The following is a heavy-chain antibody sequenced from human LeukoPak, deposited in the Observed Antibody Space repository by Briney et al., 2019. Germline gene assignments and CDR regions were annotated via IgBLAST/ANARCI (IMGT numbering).Heavy chain of an antibody. V-gene: IGHV4-34*01. Sequence: SETLPLTCAVYGGSFSGYYWSWIRQPPGKGLEWIGEINHSGSTNYNPSLKSRVTISVDTSKNQFSLKLSSVTAADTAVYYCARAAAGTSSLDYFDYWGQGTLVTVSS. CDR1: GGSFSGYY. CDR2: INHSGST. D-gene: IGHD6-13*01. CDR3: ARAAAGTSSLDYFDY. J-gene: IGHJ4*02.